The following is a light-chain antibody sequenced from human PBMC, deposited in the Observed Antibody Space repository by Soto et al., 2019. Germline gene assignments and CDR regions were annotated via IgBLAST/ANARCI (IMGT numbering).Light chain of an antibody. CDR2: DAS. V-gene: IGKV1-5*01. CDR3: QQYYRSFT. J-gene: IGKJ2*01. Sequence: DILLTQSPSTLSASVGDRVTITCRASQSVTDWLAWYQQKPGKAPKLLIYDASSLQSGVPSRFSGSGSGTAFSLTISSLQPDDFATYYCQQYYRSFTFGQGTKVEIK. CDR1: QSVTDW.